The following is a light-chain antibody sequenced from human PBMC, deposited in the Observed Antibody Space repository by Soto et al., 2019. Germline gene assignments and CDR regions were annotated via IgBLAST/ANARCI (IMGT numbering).Light chain of an antibody. CDR1: SSDVGGYNY. V-gene: IGLV2-14*01. J-gene: IGLJ1*01. CDR2: DVS. Sequence: QSALSRPASVSGSRGQSITISCTGTSSDVGGYNYVSWYQQHPGKAPKLMIYDVSNRPSGVSNRFSGSKSGNTASLTISGLQAEDEADYYCSSYTSSSTVFGTGTKLTVL. CDR3: SSYTSSSTV.